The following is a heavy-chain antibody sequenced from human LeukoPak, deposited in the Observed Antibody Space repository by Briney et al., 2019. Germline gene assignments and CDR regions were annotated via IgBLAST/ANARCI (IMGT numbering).Heavy chain of an antibody. V-gene: IGHV4-34*01. D-gene: IGHD3-3*01. Sequence: SETLSLTCAVYGGSFSGYYWSWIRQPPGKGLEWIGEINHSGSTNYNPSLKSRVTISVDTSKNQFSLKLSSVTAADTAVYYCAREARQIWSDYCDFDYWGQGTLVTVSS. CDR3: AREARQIWSDYCDFDY. J-gene: IGHJ4*02. CDR1: GGSFSGYY. CDR2: INHSGST.